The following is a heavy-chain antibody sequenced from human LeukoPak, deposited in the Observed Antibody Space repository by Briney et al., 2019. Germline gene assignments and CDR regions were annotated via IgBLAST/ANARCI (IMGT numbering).Heavy chain of an antibody. CDR2: IYYSGST. CDR3: ARGYDYVYYFDY. Sequence: PSETLSLTCTVSGGSISSGGYYWSWIRQHPGKGLEWIGYIYYSGSTYYNPSLKSRVTISVDTPKNQFSLKLSSVTAADTAVYYCARGYDYVYYFDYWGQGTLVTVSS. CDR1: GGSISSGGYY. J-gene: IGHJ4*02. D-gene: IGHD3-16*01. V-gene: IGHV4-31*03.